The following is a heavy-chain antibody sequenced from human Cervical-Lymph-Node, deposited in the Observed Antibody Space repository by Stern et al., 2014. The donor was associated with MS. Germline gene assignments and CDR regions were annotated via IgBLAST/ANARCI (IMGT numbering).Heavy chain of an antibody. CDR2: IIPMLGVP. J-gene: IGHJ6*02. CDR3: ARWLGAPRGGMDV. D-gene: IGHD1-26*01. V-gene: IGHV1-69*02. Sequence: QVQLVQSGAEVKKPGSSVKVSCKASGGTFSAYTFSWVRQVPGQGLEWMGNIIPMLGVPHYAQRFQDRVTIIAEKSTSTAYMELSGLRSEDTAVYYCARWLGAPRGGMDVWGQGTPVTVSS. CDR1: GGTFSAYT.